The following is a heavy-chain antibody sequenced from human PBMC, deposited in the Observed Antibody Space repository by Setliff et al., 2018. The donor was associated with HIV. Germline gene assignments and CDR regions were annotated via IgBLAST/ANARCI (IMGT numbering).Heavy chain of an antibody. CDR1: GGSFSGDN. D-gene: IGHD1-26*01. CDR2: ISHSGRT. CDR3: ARAGRGSGRYVYSFDY. Sequence: PSETLSLTCVVSGGSFSGDNWSWIRQSPGKGLEWIGEISHSGRTTYNPSLKSRVTISVDTSKNQLSLKLSSVTAADTAVYYCARAGRGSGRYVYSFDYWGQGSLVTVSS. V-gene: IGHV4-34*01. J-gene: IGHJ4*02.